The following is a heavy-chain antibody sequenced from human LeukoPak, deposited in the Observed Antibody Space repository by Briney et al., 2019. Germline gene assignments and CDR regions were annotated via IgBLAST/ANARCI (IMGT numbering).Heavy chain of an antibody. CDR3: AKIGYSGYDYDYYYGMDV. V-gene: IGHV3-30*18. CDR1: GFTFSSYG. J-gene: IGHJ6*02. Sequence: GGSLRLSCAASGFTFSSYGMHWVRQAPGKGLEWVAVISYDGSNKYYADSVKGRFTISRDNSKNTLYLQMNSLRAEDTAVYYCAKIGYSGYDYDYYYGMDVWGQGTTVTVSS. D-gene: IGHD5-12*01. CDR2: ISYDGSNK.